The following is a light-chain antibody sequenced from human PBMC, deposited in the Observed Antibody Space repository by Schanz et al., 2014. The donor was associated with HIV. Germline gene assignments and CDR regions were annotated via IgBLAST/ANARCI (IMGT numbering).Light chain of an antibody. V-gene: IGKV3-11*01. Sequence: EIVLTQSPGTLSLSLGERATLSCRASQSISFYLAWYQQKPGQAPRLLIYGASSRATGIPDRFSGSGSGTDFTLTISRLEPEDFAVYYCQQRANWPPWTFGQGTKV. CDR3: QQRANWPPWT. J-gene: IGKJ1*01. CDR2: GAS. CDR1: QSISFY.